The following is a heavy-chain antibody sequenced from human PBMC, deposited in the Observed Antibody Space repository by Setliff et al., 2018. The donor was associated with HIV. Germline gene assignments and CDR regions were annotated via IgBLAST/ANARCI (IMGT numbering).Heavy chain of an antibody. V-gene: IGHV4-4*07. J-gene: IGHJ3*02. CDR1: GGSISGYF. Sequence: SETLSLTCTVSGGSISGYFWSWIRQPAGKGLEWIGRTFTSGITNYSPSLKSRVTISIDTSKSQISLKLTSVTAADTAMYHCARVYYFDSSGYYQRGDVFDIWGQGTMVTVSS. D-gene: IGHD3-22*01. CDR3: ARVYYFDSSGYYQRGDVFDI. CDR2: TFTSGIT.